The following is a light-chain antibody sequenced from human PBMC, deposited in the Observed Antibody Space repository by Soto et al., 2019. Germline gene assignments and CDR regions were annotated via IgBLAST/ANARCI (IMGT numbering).Light chain of an antibody. CDR1: SSNMGTNT. Sequence: QAVVTQPPSASGTPGQRVTISCSGSSSNMGTNTVNWYQQLPRAAPKLLIYSDNQLPSGVPDRFSGSKSGTSASLAITGLHSEDEAEYYCAAWDGSLNHILVGGGTQLTVL. CDR3: AAWDGSLNHIL. J-gene: IGLJ2*01. CDR2: SDN. V-gene: IGLV1-44*01.